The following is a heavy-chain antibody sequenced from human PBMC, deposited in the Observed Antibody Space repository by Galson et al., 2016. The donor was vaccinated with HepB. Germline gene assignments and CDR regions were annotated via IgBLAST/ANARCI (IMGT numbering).Heavy chain of an antibody. Sequence: SVKVSCKASGYTFITYAMHWVRQAPGQRLEWMGWINAGDGYTKYSQKFQGRVTITRDTSASTAHMELSSLRSEDTAVYYCARGHGAYDPLYYYYGMDVWGQGTTVTVSS. CDR3: ARGHGAYDPLYYYYGMDV. D-gene: IGHD3-3*01. CDR1: GYTFITYA. J-gene: IGHJ6*02. CDR2: INAGDGYT. V-gene: IGHV1-3*01.